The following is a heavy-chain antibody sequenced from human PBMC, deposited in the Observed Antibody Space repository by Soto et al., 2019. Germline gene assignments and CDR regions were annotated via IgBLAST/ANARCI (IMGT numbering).Heavy chain of an antibody. CDR2: IIHSGST. Sequence: PSETLSLTCAVYGGSFSGYYWTWIRQPPGTGLEWIGEIIHSGSTNYNPSLKSRVTISVDTPKNQFSLKLTSVTAAVTAVYYCAREKITGLFDYWGQGTQVTVSS. V-gene: IGHV4-34*12. J-gene: IGHJ4*02. CDR3: AREKITGLFDY. D-gene: IGHD2-8*02. CDR1: GGSFSGYY.